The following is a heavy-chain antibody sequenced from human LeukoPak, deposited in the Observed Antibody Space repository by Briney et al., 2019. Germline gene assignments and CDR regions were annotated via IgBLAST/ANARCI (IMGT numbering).Heavy chain of an antibody. V-gene: IGHV3-11*01. Sequence: GGSLRLSCAASGFTFSTYWMSWVRQAPGKGLEWVSYISSSGGTIYYADSVKGRFTISRDTAKNSLYLQMNSLRAEDTAVYYCARDSGSPAQFDPWGQGTLVTVSS. CDR1: GFTFSTYW. CDR2: ISSSGGTI. J-gene: IGHJ5*02. CDR3: ARDSGSPAQFDP. D-gene: IGHD1-26*01.